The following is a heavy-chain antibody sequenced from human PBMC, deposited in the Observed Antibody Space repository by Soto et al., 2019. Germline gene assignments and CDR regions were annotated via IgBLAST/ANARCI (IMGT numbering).Heavy chain of an antibody. V-gene: IGHV3-21*02. CDR1: GITYNNYT. J-gene: IGHJ4*02. CDR2: ISGRSSYI. Sequence: EVRLVESGGGLVKPGGSLRLSCVASGITYNNYTMNWVRQAPGKGLEWVASISGRSSYIYYADSLRGRFTISRDNTKKSLYLKMNNLRAEDTAVYYCATTGSRISDYWGQGTLVTVSS. CDR3: ATTGSRISDY.